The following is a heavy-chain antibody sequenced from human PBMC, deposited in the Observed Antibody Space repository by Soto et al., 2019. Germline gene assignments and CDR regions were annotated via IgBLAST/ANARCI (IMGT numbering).Heavy chain of an antibody. CDR1: GYTFTSYY. V-gene: IGHV1-46*01. CDR2: INPSGGST. D-gene: IGHD4-17*01. Sequence: GASVKVSCKASGYTFTSYYMHWVRQAPGQGLEWMGIINPSGGSTSYAQKFQGRVTMTRDTSTSTVYMELRSLRSDDTAVYYCASTLTYGDYVQDAFDIWGQGTMVTVSS. CDR3: ASTLTYGDYVQDAFDI. J-gene: IGHJ3*02.